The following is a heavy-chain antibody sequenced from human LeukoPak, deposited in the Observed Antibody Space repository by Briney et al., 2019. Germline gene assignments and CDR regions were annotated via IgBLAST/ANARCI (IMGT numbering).Heavy chain of an antibody. V-gene: IGHV1-8*03. J-gene: IGHJ6*03. CDR2: MNPNSGNT. CDR1: GYTLTELS. CDR3: ARGIDGYNAAPYYYYYMDV. Sequence: ASVKVSCKVSGYTLTELSMHWVRQATGQGLEWMGWMNPNSGNTGYAQKFQGRVTITRNTSISTAYMELSSLRSEDTAVYYCARGIDGYNAAPYYYYYMDVWGKGTTVTVSS. D-gene: IGHD5-24*01.